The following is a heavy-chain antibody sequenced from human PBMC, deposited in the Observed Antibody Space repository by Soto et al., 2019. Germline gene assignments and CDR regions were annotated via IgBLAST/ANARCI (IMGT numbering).Heavy chain of an antibody. V-gene: IGHV4-61*01. Sequence: SETLSLICAVYGGFVSSGNYYWSWIRQPPGKGLEWIGEMSHSGGTHFNPSLKSRVTISVDTSKNQFSLKMTSVTAADTALYYCARVERATTTTVVDAFDIWGPGTMVT. CDR3: ARVERATTTTVVDAFDI. CDR1: GGFVSSGNYY. D-gene: IGHD4-4*01. J-gene: IGHJ3*02. CDR2: MSHSGGT.